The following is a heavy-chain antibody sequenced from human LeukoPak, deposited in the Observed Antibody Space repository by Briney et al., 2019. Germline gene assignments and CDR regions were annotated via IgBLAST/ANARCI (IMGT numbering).Heavy chain of an antibody. CDR2: IYTSGST. Sequence: KPSETLSLTCTVSGGSISSYYWSWIRQPAGKGLEWIGRIYTSGSTNYNPSLKSRVTMSVDTSKNQFSLKLSSVTAADTAVYYCARDTARAAAGRGWFDPWGQGTLVAVPS. CDR1: GGSISSYY. D-gene: IGHD6-13*01. V-gene: IGHV4-4*07. J-gene: IGHJ5*02. CDR3: ARDTARAAAGRGWFDP.